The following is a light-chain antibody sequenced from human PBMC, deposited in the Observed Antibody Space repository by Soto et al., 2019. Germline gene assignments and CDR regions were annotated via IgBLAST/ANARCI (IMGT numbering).Light chain of an antibody. Sequence: QSALTQPASVSGSPGQSITISYTGTSSDVGGDNYVSWYQQHPGRAPKLMIYEVSNRPSGVSNRFSGSKSGTTASLTISGLQTEDEAEYYCTSYTSSSTYVLGTGTKLTVL. CDR3: TSYTSSSTYV. V-gene: IGLV2-14*01. J-gene: IGLJ1*01. CDR1: SSDVGGDNY. CDR2: EVS.